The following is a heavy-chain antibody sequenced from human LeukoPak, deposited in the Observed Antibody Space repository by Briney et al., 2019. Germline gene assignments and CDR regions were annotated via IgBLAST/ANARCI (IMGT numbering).Heavy chain of an antibody. V-gene: IGHV3-11*04. Sequence: GGSLRLSCAASGFTFSDYYMSWIRQAPGKGLEWVSYISSSGYSIYYADSVKGRFTIARDNAKNSLYLQMSSLRAEDTAVYYCATVPFYYDSSHYQDYWGQGTLVTVSS. D-gene: IGHD3-22*01. J-gene: IGHJ4*02. CDR1: GFTFSDYY. CDR3: ATVPFYYDSSHYQDY. CDR2: ISSSGYSI.